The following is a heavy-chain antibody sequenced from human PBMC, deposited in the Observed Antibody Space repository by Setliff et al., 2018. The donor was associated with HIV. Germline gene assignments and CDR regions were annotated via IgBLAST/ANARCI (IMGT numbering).Heavy chain of an antibody. CDR3: ARPTTGLGGGAAFDI. J-gene: IGHJ3*02. CDR1: GGSFSNYY. CDR2: INHSGST. D-gene: IGHD2-8*01. Sequence: SETLSLTCAVYGGSFSNYYWSWIRQPPVKGLEWIGEINHSGSTNYNPSLKSRVTISVDTSKNQFSLKLSSVTAADTAVYYCARPTTGLGGGAAFDIWGQGTMVTVS. V-gene: IGHV4-34*01.